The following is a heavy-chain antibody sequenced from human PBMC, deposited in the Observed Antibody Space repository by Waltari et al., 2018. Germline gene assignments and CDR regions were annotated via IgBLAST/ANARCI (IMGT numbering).Heavy chain of an antibody. D-gene: IGHD3-10*01. V-gene: IGHV3-21*01. Sequence: EVQLVESGGGLVKPGGSLRLSCAASGFTFSSYSMNWVRQAPGKGLEWVSSISSSSYIYYADSVKGRFTSSRDNAKNSLYLQMNSLRAEDTAVYYCASGGLLWFGVDYWGQGTLVTVSS. CDR1: GFTFSSYS. CDR2: ISSSSYI. CDR3: ASGGLLWFGVDY. J-gene: IGHJ4*02.